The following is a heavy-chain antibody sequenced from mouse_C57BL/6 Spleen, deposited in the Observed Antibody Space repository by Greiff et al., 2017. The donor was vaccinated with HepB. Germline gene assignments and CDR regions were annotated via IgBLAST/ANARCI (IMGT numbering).Heavy chain of an antibody. J-gene: IGHJ2*01. Sequence: QVQLQQPGAELVRPGSSVKLSCKASGYTFTSYWMHWVKQRPIQGLEWIGNIDPSDSETHYNQKFKDKATMTVDKSSSTAYMQLSSLTSEDSAVYFLSLSLCVLFVATFDYWGLGTTLTVSS. CDR3: SLSLCVLFVATFDY. D-gene: IGHD1-1*01. CDR2: IDPSDSET. V-gene: IGHV1-52*01. CDR1: GYTFTSYW.